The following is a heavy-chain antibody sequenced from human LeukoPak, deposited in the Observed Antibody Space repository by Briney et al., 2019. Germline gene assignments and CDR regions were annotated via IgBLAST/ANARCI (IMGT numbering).Heavy chain of an antibody. J-gene: IGHJ4*02. CDR2: ISYDGSNE. CDR1: GFTFSSYG. V-gene: IGHV3-30*18. D-gene: IGHD3-9*01. CDR3: AKGGWLLEPYIDY. Sequence: QPGRSLRLSCAASGFTFSSYGMHWVRQAPGKGLEWVAVISYDGSNEYYADSVKGRFTISRDNSKNTLYLQMNSLRAEDTAVYYCAKGGWLLEPYIDYWGQGTLVTVSS.